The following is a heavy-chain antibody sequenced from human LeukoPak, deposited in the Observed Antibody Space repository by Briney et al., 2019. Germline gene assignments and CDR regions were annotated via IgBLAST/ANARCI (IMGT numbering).Heavy chain of an antibody. CDR1: GSTLASYA. D-gene: IGHD2-2*01. J-gene: IGHJ4*02. Sequence: GGSLRPSCPPSGSTLASYAMSWARQAPGKWLGWVSSISGSGGSTYYVDSVKGRFSITRDNSKNTQYLQMNSLRAEDTAVYYCAKGVSPAPSYYFDYWGQGTLVTVSS. CDR2: ISGSGGST. V-gene: IGHV3-23*01. CDR3: AKGVSPAPSYYFDY.